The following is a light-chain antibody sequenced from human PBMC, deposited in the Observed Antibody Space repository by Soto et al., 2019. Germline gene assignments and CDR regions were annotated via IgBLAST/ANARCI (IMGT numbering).Light chain of an antibody. CDR1: ALPKKY. CDR3: YSTDSSGVV. CDR2: EDS. Sequence: SYELTQPPSVSVSPGQTARITCSGDALPKKYAYWYQQKSGQAPVLVIYEDSKRPSWIPERFSGSSSGTMATLTISGAQVEDEADYYCYSTDSSGVVFGGGTKLTVL. V-gene: IGLV3-10*01. J-gene: IGLJ2*01.